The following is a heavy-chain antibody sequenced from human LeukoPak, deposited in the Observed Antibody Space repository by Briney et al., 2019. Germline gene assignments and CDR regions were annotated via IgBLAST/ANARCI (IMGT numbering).Heavy chain of an antibody. V-gene: IGHV3-13*01. Sequence: GGSLRLSCAASGFTFSSYDMHWVRQATGKGLEWVSAIGTAGDTYYPGSVKGRFTISRENAKNSLYLQMNSLRAGDTAVYYCARLSLWFGEYGMDVWGQGTTVTGSS. CDR1: GFTFSSYD. J-gene: IGHJ6*02. CDR3: ARLSLWFGEYGMDV. CDR2: IGTAGDT. D-gene: IGHD3-10*01.